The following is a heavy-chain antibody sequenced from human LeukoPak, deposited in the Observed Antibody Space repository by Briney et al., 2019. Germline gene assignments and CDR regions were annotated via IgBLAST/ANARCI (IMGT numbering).Heavy chain of an antibody. D-gene: IGHD1-26*01. CDR1: GYSFISYW. V-gene: IGHV5-51*01. CDR2: TYRGDSAS. Sequence: GDSLKISGKGSGYSFISYWIGWVRRMPGKGLEWMGITYRGDSASGYSLYFRVHVTSSADKCFMSAYLQWSSLEASDASMCECERGGGGFDYWGQGTLVTVSS. CDR3: ERGGGGFDY. J-gene: IGHJ4*02.